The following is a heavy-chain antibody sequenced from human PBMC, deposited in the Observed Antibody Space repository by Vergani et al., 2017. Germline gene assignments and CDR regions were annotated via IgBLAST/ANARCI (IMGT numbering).Heavy chain of an antibody. CDR2: ISSSSSYI. Sequence: EVQLVESGGGLVKPGGSLRLSCAASGFTFSSYSMNWVRQAPGKGLEWVSSISSSSSYIYYADSVKGRFTISRDNAKNSLYLQMNSLRAEDTAVYYCAKGAGATGPYYYYGMDVWGQGTTVTVSS. CDR3: AKGAGATGPYYYYGMDV. D-gene: IGHD1-26*01. CDR1: GFTFSSYS. V-gene: IGHV3-21*04. J-gene: IGHJ6*02.